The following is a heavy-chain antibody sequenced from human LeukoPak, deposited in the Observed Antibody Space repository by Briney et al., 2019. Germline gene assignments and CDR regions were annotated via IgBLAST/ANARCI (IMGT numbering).Heavy chain of an antibody. CDR2: IYTSGST. J-gene: IGHJ4*02. D-gene: IGHD5-18*01. CDR3: ARDRGYSYAFDY. V-gene: IGHV4-61*02. Sequence: SETLSLTCTVSGGSISSGYYYWSWIRQPAGKGLEWIGRIYTSGSTNYNPSLKSRVTISIDTSKNQFSLKLNSVTAADTAVYYCARDRGYSYAFDYWGQGTLVTVSS. CDR1: GGSISSGYYY.